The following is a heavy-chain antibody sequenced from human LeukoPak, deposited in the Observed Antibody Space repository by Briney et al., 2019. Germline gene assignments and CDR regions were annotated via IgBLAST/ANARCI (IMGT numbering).Heavy chain of an antibody. D-gene: IGHD2-2*01. CDR1: GFTFSSYS. CDR2: IRSSSSYI. V-gene: IGHV3-21*01. J-gene: IGHJ4*02. CDR3: ARESRAYCSSSSCQFDY. Sequence: GGSLRLSCAASGFTFSSYSMNWVRQAPGKGLEWVSSIRSSSSYIYYADSVKGRFTISRDNAKNSLYLQMSSLRAEDTAVYYCARESRAYCSSSSCQFDYWGQGTLVTVSS.